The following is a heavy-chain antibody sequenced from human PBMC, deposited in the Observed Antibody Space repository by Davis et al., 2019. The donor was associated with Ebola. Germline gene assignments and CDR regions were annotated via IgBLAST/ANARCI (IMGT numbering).Heavy chain of an antibody. CDR1: GFTFDDYA. V-gene: IGHV3-9*01. CDR2: FSWNSGSI. J-gene: IGHJ5*02. CDR3: ARDRGFNWFDP. Sequence: SLKISCTASGFTFDDYAMHWVRQAPGKGLEWVSGFSWNSGSIGYADSVKGRFTISRDNAKNSLYLQMNSLRAEDTALYYCARDRGFNWFDPWGQGTLVTVSS.